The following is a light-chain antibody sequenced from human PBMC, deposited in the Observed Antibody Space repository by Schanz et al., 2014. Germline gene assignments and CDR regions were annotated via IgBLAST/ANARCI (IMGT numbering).Light chain of an antibody. V-gene: IGKV3-20*01. CDR1: HSLDSSY. CDR3: QQYGSSPPLT. CDR2: DTS. Sequence: EIVLTQSPGTLSLSPGERATLSCRASHSLDSSYLAWYQQKPGQAPRLLIYDTSRRATGIPDRFSGGGSGTDFTSTISRLEPEDFAVYYCQQYGSSPPLTFGGGTKVEIK. J-gene: IGKJ4*01.